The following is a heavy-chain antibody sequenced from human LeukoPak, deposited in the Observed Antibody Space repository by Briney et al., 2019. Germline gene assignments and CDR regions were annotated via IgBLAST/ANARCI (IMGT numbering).Heavy chain of an antibody. Sequence: GGSLRLSCSASGFPFSKYWMHWGRHAPGKGLVWVSRINTDGSSTSYADSVKGRFTISRDNAKNTLYLQMNSLRAEDTAVYYCARDQCTGTSCYGYNWFDPWGQGTLVTVSS. J-gene: IGHJ5*02. CDR3: ARDQCTGTSCYGYNWFDP. CDR2: INTDGSST. CDR1: GFPFSKYW. D-gene: IGHD2-2*01. V-gene: IGHV3-74*01.